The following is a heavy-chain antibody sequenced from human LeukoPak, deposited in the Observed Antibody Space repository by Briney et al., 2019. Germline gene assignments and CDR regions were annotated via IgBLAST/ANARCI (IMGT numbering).Heavy chain of an antibody. V-gene: IGHV1-2*02. CDR1: GYTFTGYY. Sequence: ASVKVSCKASGYTFTGYYMHWVRQAPGQGLEWMGWINPNSGGTNYAQKFQGRVTMTRDTSISTAYMELSRLRSDDTAVYYCARRMVYCSGGSCYSGGNYYDYYMDVWGKGTTVTISS. CDR2: INPNSGGT. J-gene: IGHJ6*03. D-gene: IGHD2-15*01. CDR3: ARRMVYCSGGSCYSGGNYYDYYMDV.